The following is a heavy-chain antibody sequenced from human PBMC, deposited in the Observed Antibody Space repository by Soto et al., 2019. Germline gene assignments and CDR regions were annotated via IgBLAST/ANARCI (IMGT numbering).Heavy chain of an antibody. CDR2: INHSGST. D-gene: IGHD3-10*01. Sequence: SETLSLTCAFYGCSFSGYYLTWIRPPPGKGMEWIGEINHSGSTNYNPSLKGRVTISVDTSKNQFSLKLSSVTAADTAVYYCARGGPVTMVRGGNDFVYWGQGTLVPVSS. J-gene: IGHJ4*02. CDR1: GCSFSGYY. V-gene: IGHV4-34*01. CDR3: ARGGPVTMVRGGNDFVY.